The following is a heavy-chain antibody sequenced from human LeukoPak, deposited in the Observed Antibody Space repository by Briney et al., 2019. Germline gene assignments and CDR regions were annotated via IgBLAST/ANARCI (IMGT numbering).Heavy chain of an antibody. D-gene: IGHD2-2*02. Sequence: PGGSLRLSCAASGFTFSNYGMHWVRQAPGKGLEWVGFIRYDGRNKYYADFVKGRFTISRDNAKNSLYLQMNSLRAEDTAVYYCARDIYPFDYWGQGTLVTVSS. CDR3: ARDIYPFDY. J-gene: IGHJ4*02. CDR1: GFTFSNYG. CDR2: IRYDGRNK. V-gene: IGHV3-30*02.